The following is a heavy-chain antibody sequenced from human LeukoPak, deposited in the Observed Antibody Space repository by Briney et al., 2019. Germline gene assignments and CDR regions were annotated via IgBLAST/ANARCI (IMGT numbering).Heavy chain of an antibody. Sequence: KSSETLSLTCTVSGGSISSSSYYWVWIRQPRGKGLEWIGSIYYSGSTYYNPSLKSRVTISVDTSKNQFSLKLSSVTAADTAVYYCARHSETIVGSVDSWGQGTLVTVSS. CDR1: GGSISSSSYY. CDR2: IYYSGST. D-gene: IGHD3-3*01. V-gene: IGHV4-39*01. CDR3: ARHSETIVGSVDS. J-gene: IGHJ4*02.